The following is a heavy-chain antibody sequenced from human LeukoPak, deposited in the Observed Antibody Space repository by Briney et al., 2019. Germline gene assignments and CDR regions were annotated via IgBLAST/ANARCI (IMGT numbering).Heavy chain of an antibody. CDR2: ISSSSSYI. V-gene: IGHV3-21*01. CDR3: ARGSHVSGDY. J-gene: IGHJ4*02. D-gene: IGHD1-26*01. CDR1: GFTFSSYS. Sequence: GGSLRLSCAASGFTFSSYSMNWVRQAPGKWLEWVSSISSSSSYIYYADSVKGQFTISRDNAKNSLYLQMNSLRAEDTAVYYCARGSHVSGDYRGQGNLVTVSS.